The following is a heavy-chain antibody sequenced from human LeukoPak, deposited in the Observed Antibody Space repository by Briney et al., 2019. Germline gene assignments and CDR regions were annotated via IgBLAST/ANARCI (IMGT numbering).Heavy chain of an antibody. Sequence: SGTLSLTCAVSGVSISSNLWWTWVRQPPGKGLEWIAEIHHSGSINYNPSLKSRVTISVDKAKNQFSLNLDSVTAADTAVYYCARGGDRSFDYWGQGTLVTVSS. CDR1: GVSISSNLW. CDR3: ARGGDRSFDY. D-gene: IGHD3-10*01. CDR2: IHHSGSI. J-gene: IGHJ4*02. V-gene: IGHV4-4*02.